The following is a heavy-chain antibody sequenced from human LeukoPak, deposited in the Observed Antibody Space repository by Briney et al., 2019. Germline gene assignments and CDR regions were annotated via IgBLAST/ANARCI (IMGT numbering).Heavy chain of an antibody. V-gene: IGHV4-34*01. CDR3: ARGGYYYDSSGGFDY. CDR2: INHSGST. CDR1: GGSMSPYH. J-gene: IGHJ4*02. Sequence: PSETLSLTCTVSGGSMSPYHWGWIRQPPGKGLEWIGEINHSGSTNYNPSLKSRVTISVDTSKNQFSPKLSSVTAADTAVYYCARGGYYYDSSGGFDYWGQGTLVTVSS. D-gene: IGHD3-22*01.